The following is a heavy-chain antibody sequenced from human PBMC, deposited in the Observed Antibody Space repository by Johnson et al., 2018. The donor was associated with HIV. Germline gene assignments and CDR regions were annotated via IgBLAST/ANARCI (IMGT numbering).Heavy chain of an antibody. CDR2: ISWNRASV. Sequence: EVQLVESGGGLVQPGGSLRLSCTASGFNFDDFAMHWVRQAPGKGLEWVSSISWNRASVAYADSVKGRFTISRDNSKNTLYLQMDSLRAEDTAVYFCAREMVAAKDAFDIWGQGTRVSVSS. CDR3: AREMVAAKDAFDI. D-gene: IGHD2-15*01. J-gene: IGHJ3*02. V-gene: IGHV3-9*01. CDR1: GFNFDDFA.